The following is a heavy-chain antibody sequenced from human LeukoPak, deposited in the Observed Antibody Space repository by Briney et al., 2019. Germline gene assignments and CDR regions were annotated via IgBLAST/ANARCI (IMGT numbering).Heavy chain of an antibody. J-gene: IGHJ2*01. CDR1: GFTFSSDW. Sequence: GGSLRLSCAASGFTFSSDWMIWVRQAPGKGLEWVANIKPDEGEKYYLDSVKGRFTVSRDNAKNSLYLQMNSLRAEDTAVYYCVRYYTRQSWYFDLWGRGTLVTVSS. CDR3: VRYYTRQSWYFDL. V-gene: IGHV3-7*01. D-gene: IGHD3-3*01. CDR2: IKPDEGEK.